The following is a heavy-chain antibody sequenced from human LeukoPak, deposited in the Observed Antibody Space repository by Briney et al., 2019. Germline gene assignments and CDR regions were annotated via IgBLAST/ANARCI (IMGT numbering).Heavy chain of an antibody. CDR2: IYYSGSA. CDR1: GGSVSSGSYY. D-gene: IGHD1-7*01. Sequence: SETLSLTCTVSGGSVSSGSYYWSWIRQPPGKGLEWIGYIYYSGSANYNPSLKSRVTISVDMSKNQFSLRLSSVTTADTAVYYCARVPGGGTAANWGQGTMVTVSS. CDR3: ARVPGGGTAAN. V-gene: IGHV4-61*01. J-gene: IGHJ3*01.